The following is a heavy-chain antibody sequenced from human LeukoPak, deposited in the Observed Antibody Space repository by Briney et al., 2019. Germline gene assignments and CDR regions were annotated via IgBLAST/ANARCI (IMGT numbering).Heavy chain of an antibody. CDR3: ARDNRGGWPFDY. CDR1: GFTFNSYS. V-gene: IGHV3-48*02. D-gene: IGHD6-19*01. J-gene: IGHJ4*02. Sequence: GGSLRLSCAASGFTFNSYSMNWVRQAPGKGLEWVSYISDSSSTIYYADSVKGRFTISRDNAKNSLYLQMNSLRDEDTAVYYCARDNRGGWPFDYWGQGTLVTVSS. CDR2: ISDSSSTI.